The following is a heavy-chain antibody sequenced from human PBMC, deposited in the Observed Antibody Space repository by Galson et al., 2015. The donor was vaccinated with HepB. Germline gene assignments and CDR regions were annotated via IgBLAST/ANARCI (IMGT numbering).Heavy chain of an antibody. CDR2: IIPIFGTA. Sequence: SVKVSCKASGGTFSSYAISWVRQAPGQGLEWMGGIIPIFGTANYAQKFQGRVTITADESTSTAYMELSSLRSEDTAVYYCARDTPIFGVVGGWFDPWGQGTLVTVSS. V-gene: IGHV1-69*13. CDR1: GGTFSSYA. D-gene: IGHD3-3*01. CDR3: ARDTPIFGVVGGWFDP. J-gene: IGHJ5*02.